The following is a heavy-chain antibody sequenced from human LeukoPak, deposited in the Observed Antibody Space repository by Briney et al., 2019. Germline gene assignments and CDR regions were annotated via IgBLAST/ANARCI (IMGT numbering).Heavy chain of an antibody. CDR1: GFTFRSYS. CDR2: ISSSRSII. D-gene: IGHD1-20*01. V-gene: IGHV3-48*01. J-gene: IGHJ6*02. CDR3: ARDRHNWNLNDYYGMDV. Sequence: PGGSLRLSCAASGFTFRSYSIYWVRQAPGKGLEWVAYISSSRSIIYYADSVKGRFTISRDNVKKTVDLQMNSLRAEDTAVYYCARDRHNWNLNDYYGMDVWGQGTTVIVSS.